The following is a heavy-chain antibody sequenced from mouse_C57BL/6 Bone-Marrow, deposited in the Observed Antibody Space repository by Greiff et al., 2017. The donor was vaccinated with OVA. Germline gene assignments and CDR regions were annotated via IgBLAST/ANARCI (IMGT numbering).Heavy chain of an antibody. CDR2: IDPETGGT. V-gene: IGHV1-15*01. CDR1: GYTFTDYE. CDR3: TRGYSNYYAMDY. D-gene: IGHD2-5*01. Sequence: VQLQQSGAELVRPGGSVTLSCKASGYTFTDYEMHWVKQTPVHGLEWIGAIDPETGGTAYNQKFKGKAILTADKSSSTAYMELRSLTSEDSAVYYCTRGYSNYYAMDYWGQGTSVTVSS. J-gene: IGHJ4*01.